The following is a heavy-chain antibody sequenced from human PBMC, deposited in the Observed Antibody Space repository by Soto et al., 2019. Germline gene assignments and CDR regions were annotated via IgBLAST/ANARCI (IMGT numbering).Heavy chain of an antibody. CDR3: AAVNDFWSGYYSSGFWFDP. CDR1: GFTFTSSA. V-gene: IGHV1-58*01. CDR2: IVVGSGNT. Sequence: GASVKVSCKASGFTFTSSAVQWVRQARGQRLEWIGWIVVGSGNTNYAQKFQERVTITRDMSTSTAYMELSSLRSEDTAVYYCAAVNDFWSGYYSSGFWFDPWGQGTLVTVSS. J-gene: IGHJ5*02. D-gene: IGHD3-3*01.